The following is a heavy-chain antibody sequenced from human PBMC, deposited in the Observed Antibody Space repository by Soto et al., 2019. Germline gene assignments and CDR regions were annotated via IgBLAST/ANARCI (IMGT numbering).Heavy chain of an antibody. CDR2: ITRSGDRT. CDR1: GFSFGSFA. J-gene: IGHJ4*02. V-gene: IGHV3-23*01. D-gene: IGHD3-3*01. CDR3: AKDLGPRLFRSLEWILPD. Sequence: EVQLLESGGGLVQPGGSLRLSCEASGFSFGSFAMNWVRQGPGKGREWVSLITRSGDRTYYADSVKGRFTISRDNSKNTLFLQMNSLRAEDTAIYYCAKDLGPRLFRSLEWILPDWGQGTLVTVSS.